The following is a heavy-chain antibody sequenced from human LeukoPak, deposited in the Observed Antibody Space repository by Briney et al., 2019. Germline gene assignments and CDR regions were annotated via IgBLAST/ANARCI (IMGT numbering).Heavy chain of an antibody. J-gene: IGHJ4*02. V-gene: IGHV1-24*01. CDR1: GYTLTELS. CDR2: FDPEDGET. CDR3: ATKSTYYDFWSGYDY. D-gene: IGHD3-3*01. Sequence: ASVKVSCKVSGYTLTELSMHWVRQAPGKGLEWMGGFDPEDGETIYAQKFQGRVTMTEDTSTDTAHMELSSLRSEDTAVYYCATKSTYYDFWSGYDYWGQGTLVTVSS.